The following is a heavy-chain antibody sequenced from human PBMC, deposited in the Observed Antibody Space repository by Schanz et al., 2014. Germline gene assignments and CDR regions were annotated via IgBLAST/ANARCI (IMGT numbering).Heavy chain of an antibody. CDR3: VKDLQRELLRDDHYYGMDV. CDR2: IYSGGST. Sequence: EVRLVESGGGLVKPGGSLRLSCAVSGLTVGDAWMSWVRQAPGKGLEWVSVIYSGGSTYYADSVKGRFTTSRDNSKNTMYLQMNSLRAEDTAVYYCVKDLQRELLRDDHYYGMDVWGQGTTVTVSS. V-gene: IGHV3-66*01. D-gene: IGHD1-26*01. CDR1: GLTVGDAW. J-gene: IGHJ6*02.